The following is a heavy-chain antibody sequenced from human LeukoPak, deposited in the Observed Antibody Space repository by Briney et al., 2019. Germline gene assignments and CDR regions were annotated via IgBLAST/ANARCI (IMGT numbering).Heavy chain of an antibody. V-gene: IGHV4-39*07. Sequence: SETLSLTCTVSGGSISSSSYYWGWIRQPPGKGLEWIGSIYYSGSTYYNPSLKSRVTISVDTSKNQFSLKLSSVTAADTAVYYCARGARFLEWVPKPYYYYYYMDVWGKGTTVTVSS. J-gene: IGHJ6*03. CDR3: ARGARFLEWVPKPYYYYYYMDV. D-gene: IGHD3-3*01. CDR2: IYYSGST. CDR1: GGSISSSSYY.